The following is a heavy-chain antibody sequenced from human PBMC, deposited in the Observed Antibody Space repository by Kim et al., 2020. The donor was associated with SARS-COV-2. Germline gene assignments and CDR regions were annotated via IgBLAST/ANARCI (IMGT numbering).Heavy chain of an antibody. CDR1: GGSISSYY. CDR2: IYYSGST. J-gene: IGHJ2*01. V-gene: IGHV4-59*01. CDR3: AREVVATVWYFDL. D-gene: IGHD5-12*01. Sequence: SETLSLTCTVSGGSISSYYWSWIRQPPGKGLEWIGYIYYSGSTNYNPSLKSRVTISVDTSKNQFSLKLSSVTAADTAVYYCAREVVATVWYFDLWGRGTL.